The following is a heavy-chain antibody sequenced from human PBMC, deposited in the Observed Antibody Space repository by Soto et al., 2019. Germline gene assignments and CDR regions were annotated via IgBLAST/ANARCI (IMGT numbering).Heavy chain of an antibody. CDR1: GFTFVNYG. CDR2: IKQDEIEK. Sequence: GGSLRLSCAASGFTFVNYGMSWVRQAPGKGLEGGANIKQDEIEKYYVDSVKGRFTISKDNVKNLLYLPMNSLRLEDTAVYYCAIPPAGCILFQHWGQGTLVTVSS. V-gene: IGHV3-7*03. J-gene: IGHJ1*01. CDR3: AIPPAGCILFQH. D-gene: IGHD2-2*01.